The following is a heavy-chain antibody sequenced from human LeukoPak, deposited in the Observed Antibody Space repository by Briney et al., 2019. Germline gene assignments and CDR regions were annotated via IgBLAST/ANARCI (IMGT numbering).Heavy chain of an antibody. Sequence: PGGSQRLSCAASGFTFSSYSMNWVRQAPGKGLEGVASISSSSSYIYYADSVKGGFTISRDNAKNSLYLQMNSLRAEDTAVYYCARVSPAAGMPTYYYYYYMDVWGKGTTVTVSS. CDR2: ISSSSSYI. J-gene: IGHJ6*03. D-gene: IGHD2-2*01. CDR1: GFTFSSYS. CDR3: ARVSPAAGMPTYYYYYYMDV. V-gene: IGHV3-21*01.